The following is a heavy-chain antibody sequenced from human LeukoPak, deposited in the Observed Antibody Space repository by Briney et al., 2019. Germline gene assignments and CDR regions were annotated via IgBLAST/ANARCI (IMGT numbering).Heavy chain of an antibody. J-gene: IGHJ6*03. D-gene: IGHD3-10*01. CDR2: INHSGST. V-gene: IGHV4-34*01. CDR3: ARGTNYYGSGSYYNYYYYYMDV. Sequence: SETLSLTCAVYGGSFSGYYWSWIRQPPGKGLEWIGEINHSGSTNYNPSLKSRVTISVDTSKNQFSLKLSSVTAADTAVYYCARGTNYYGSGSYYNYYYYYMDVWGKGTTVTVSS. CDR1: GGSFSGYY.